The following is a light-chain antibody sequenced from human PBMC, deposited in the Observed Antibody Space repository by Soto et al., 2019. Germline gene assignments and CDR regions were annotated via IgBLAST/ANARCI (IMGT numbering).Light chain of an antibody. CDR2: KAS. V-gene: IGKV1-5*03. J-gene: IGKJ1*01. Sequence: DIQMSRAPSTVCGYVWESVTITCRASQNIDIWLYWYQQKPGKPPKIVIYKASSLESGVPSRFSGSGSRPEFTPTISCLQPHDSATAYRHPYNTYRWTFGEGTKGDIK. CDR3: HPYNTYRWT. CDR1: QNIDIW.